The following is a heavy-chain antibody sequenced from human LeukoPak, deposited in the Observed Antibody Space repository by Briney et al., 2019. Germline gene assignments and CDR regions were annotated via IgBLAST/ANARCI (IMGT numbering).Heavy chain of an antibody. Sequence: ASVKVSCKASGYTFTGYYMHWVRQAPGQGLEWMGWINPNSGGTNYAQKFQGRVTMTRDTSISTAYMELSRLRSGDTAVYYCASRGYCSSTSCYKGDYYYYYMDVWGKGTTVTVSS. J-gene: IGHJ6*03. D-gene: IGHD2-2*02. V-gene: IGHV1-2*02. CDR2: INPNSGGT. CDR3: ASRGYCSSTSCYKGDYYYYYMDV. CDR1: GYTFTGYY.